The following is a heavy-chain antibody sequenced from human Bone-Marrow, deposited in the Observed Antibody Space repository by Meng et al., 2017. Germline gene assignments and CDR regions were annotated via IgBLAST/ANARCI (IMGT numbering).Heavy chain of an antibody. D-gene: IGHD2-15*01. CDR1: GGTFSSYA. Sequence: ASVKVSCKASGGTFSSYAISWVRQAPGQGLEWMGWINPNSGGTNYAQKFQGRVTMTRDTSISTAYMELSRLRSDDTAVYYCARVGLSGGYCSGGSCYSYWGQGTLVTVSS. CDR3: ARVGLSGGYCSGGSCYSY. CDR2: INPNSGGT. V-gene: IGHV1-2*02. J-gene: IGHJ4*02.